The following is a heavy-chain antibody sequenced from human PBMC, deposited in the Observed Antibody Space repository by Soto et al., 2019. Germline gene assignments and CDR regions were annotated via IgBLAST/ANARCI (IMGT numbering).Heavy chain of an antibody. Sequence: QVQLVQSGAEVKKPGSSVKVSCKASGGTFSSYAISWVRQAPGQGLEWMGGIIPIFGTANYAQKFQGRVTITADEPTSTAYMELSSLRSEDTAVYYCARESGYSGYDYGNWFDPWGQGTLVTVSS. J-gene: IGHJ5*02. D-gene: IGHD5-12*01. V-gene: IGHV1-69*01. CDR2: IIPIFGTA. CDR1: GGTFSSYA. CDR3: ARESGYSGYDYGNWFDP.